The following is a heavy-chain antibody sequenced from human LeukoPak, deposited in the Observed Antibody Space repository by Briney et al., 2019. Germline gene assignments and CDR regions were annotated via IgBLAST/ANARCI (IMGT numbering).Heavy chain of an antibody. CDR1: VYTFSRYS. V-gene: IGHV3-21*01. D-gene: IGHD3-22*01. CDR3: ARGAYYYDSSGYSTNGFYFDY. Sequence: GGSLRLSCAASVYTFSRYSINWVRQAPGKGRECVSSISSSSSYIYYADSVKGRFTISRDNAKNSLYLQMNSLRAEDTAVYYCARGAYYYDSSGYSTNGFYFDYWGQGTLVTVSS. CDR2: ISSSSSYI. J-gene: IGHJ4*02.